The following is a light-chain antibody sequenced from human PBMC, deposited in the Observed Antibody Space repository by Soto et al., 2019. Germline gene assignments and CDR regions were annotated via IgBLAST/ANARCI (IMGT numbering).Light chain of an antibody. J-gene: IGKJ5*01. V-gene: IGKV3-11*01. CDR3: QHRYNWPPA. Sequence: EIVLTQSPATLSLSPGERATLSCRASQSVSNYLGWYQQRPGQAPRLLIYDASERATGIPARFSGSGSGTDFTPTINSLEPEDFAVYYCQHRYNWPPAFGQGTRLEIK. CDR2: DAS. CDR1: QSVSNY.